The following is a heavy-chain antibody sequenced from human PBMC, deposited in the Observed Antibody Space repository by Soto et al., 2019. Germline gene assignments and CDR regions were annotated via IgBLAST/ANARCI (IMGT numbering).Heavy chain of an antibody. CDR1: GGSISSGDYH. V-gene: IGHV4-30-4*01. J-gene: IGHJ6*02. CDR2: IYSSGST. CDR3: ARAGSDYYYYYGMDV. D-gene: IGHD2-21*02. Sequence: PSETLSLTCTVSGGSISSGDYHWSWIRQPPGKGLEWIGYIYSSGSTYYNASLKSRVTISIDTSKNQFSLNLNSVTAADTAVYYCARAGSDYYYYYGMDVWGQGTTVTVS.